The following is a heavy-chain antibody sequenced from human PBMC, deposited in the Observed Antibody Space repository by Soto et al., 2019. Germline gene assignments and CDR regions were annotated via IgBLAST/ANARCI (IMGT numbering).Heavy chain of an antibody. J-gene: IGHJ3*02. D-gene: IGHD3-10*01. Sequence: QVQLQESGPGLVKPSQTLSLTCTVSGGSISSGGYYWSWIRQHPGKGLEWIGYIYYSGSTYYNPSLKSRVNISVDTSKNQFSLKLSTVTAADTAVYYCARDVSGFWGEPAFDIWGQGTMVTVSS. CDR2: IYYSGST. CDR3: ARDVSGFWGEPAFDI. CDR1: GGSISSGGYY. V-gene: IGHV4-31*03.